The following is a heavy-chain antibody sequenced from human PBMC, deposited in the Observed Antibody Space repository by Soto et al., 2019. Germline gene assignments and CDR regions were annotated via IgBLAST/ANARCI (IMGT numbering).Heavy chain of an antibody. CDR3: ARAVNSGSYDYYGMDV. CDR2: IIPILGIA. CDR1: GGTFSSYT. J-gene: IGHJ6*02. V-gene: IGHV1-69*02. D-gene: IGHD1-1*01. Sequence: SVKVSCKASGGTFSSYTISWVRQAPGQGLEWMGRIIPILGIAHYAQKFQGRVTITADKSTSTAYMELSSLRSEDTAVYYCARAVNSGSYDYYGMDVWGQGTTVTVS.